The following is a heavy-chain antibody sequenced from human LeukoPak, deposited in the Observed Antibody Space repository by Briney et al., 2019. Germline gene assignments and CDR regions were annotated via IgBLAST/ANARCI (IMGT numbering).Heavy chain of an antibody. D-gene: IGHD1-26*01. CDR1: GYTFTSYY. V-gene: IGHV1-46*01. CDR3: ATDRPLVGANGGYYFDY. Sequence: ASVKVSCKASGYTFTSYYMHWVRQAPGQGLEWMGIINPSGGSTSYAQKFQGRVTMTRDTSTSTVYMELSSLRSEDTAVYYCATDRPLVGANGGYYFDYWGQGTLVTVSS. J-gene: IGHJ4*02. CDR2: INPSGGST.